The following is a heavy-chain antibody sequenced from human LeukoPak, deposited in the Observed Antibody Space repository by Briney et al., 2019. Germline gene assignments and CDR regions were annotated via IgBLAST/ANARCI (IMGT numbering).Heavy chain of an antibody. CDR1: GGSFSGHY. CDR2: INHGGST. CDR3: ARVTGYMVEDYFDY. J-gene: IGHJ4*02. Sequence: SETLSLTCAVSGGSFSGHYWNWIRQPPGKGLEWIGEINHGGSTNYNPSLKSRVTVSVDTSKNQFSLRLSSVTAADTAVYYCARVTGYMVEDYFDYWGQGTLVTVSS. D-gene: IGHD6-13*01. V-gene: IGHV4-34*01.